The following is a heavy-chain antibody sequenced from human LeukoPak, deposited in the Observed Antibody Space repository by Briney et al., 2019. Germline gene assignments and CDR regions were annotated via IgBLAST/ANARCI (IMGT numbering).Heavy chain of an antibody. CDR2: IYPSDSDT. CDR3: ARLGAIVVAPDAMPDWYCDL. D-gene: IGHD2-21*01. V-gene: IGHV5-51*01. J-gene: IGHJ2*01. Sequence: LGESLKISCKGSGYIFNNYWIGWVRQMPGKGLEWMGSIYPSDSDTIYSPSFQGQVALSVDKSISTAYLQWSSLKASDTAMYYCARLGAIVVAPDAMPDWYCDLWGRGTLVSVSS. CDR1: GYIFNNYW.